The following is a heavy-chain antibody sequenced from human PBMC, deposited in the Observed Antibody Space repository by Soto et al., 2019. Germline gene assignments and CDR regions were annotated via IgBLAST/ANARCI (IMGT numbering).Heavy chain of an antibody. CDR3: ASSLLVGYGLEGESD. CDR1: GYTFTSYG. J-gene: IGHJ4*02. Sequence: QVQLVQSGAEVKKPGASVKVSCKASGYTFTSYGISWVRQAPGQGLEWMGWISAYNGNTNYAQKLQGRVTMTTDTSTRTAYLELRSLRSDDTAVYYCASSLLVGYGLEGESDWGQGTLVTVSS. D-gene: IGHD5-18*01. V-gene: IGHV1-18*01. CDR2: ISAYNGNT.